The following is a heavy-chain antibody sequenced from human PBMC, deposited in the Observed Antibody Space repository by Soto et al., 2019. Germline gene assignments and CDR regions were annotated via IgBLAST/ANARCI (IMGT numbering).Heavy chain of an antibody. Sequence: SETLSLTCVVSGGSLSSYYWSWTRQPPGKGLEWIGYIYYSGSTNYNPSLKSRATVSVDTSKNQVSLKPSSVNGAGTGVYYCGGVPPDKDILTEQLGYYGMDVCGRGTAVT. CDR2: IYYSGST. CDR3: GGVPPDKDILTEQLGYYGMDV. CDR1: GGSLSSYY. V-gene: IGHV4-59*01. D-gene: IGHD3-9*01. J-gene: IGHJ6*02.